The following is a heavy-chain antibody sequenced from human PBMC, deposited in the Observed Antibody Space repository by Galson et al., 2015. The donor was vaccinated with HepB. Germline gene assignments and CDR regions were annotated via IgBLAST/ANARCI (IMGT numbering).Heavy chain of an antibody. D-gene: IGHD3-10*01. CDR3: ARGVLLWDGPDY. J-gene: IGHJ4*02. CDR2: IIPIFGTA. CDR1: GGTFSSYA. V-gene: IGHV1-69*13. Sequence: SVKVSCKASGGTFSSYAISWVRQAPGQGLEWMGGIIPIFGTANYARKFQGRVTITADESTSTAYMELSSLRSEDTAVYYCARGVLLWDGPDYWGQGTLVTVSS.